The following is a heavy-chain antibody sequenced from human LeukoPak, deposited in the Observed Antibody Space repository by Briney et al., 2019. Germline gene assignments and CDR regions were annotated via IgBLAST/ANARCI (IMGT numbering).Heavy chain of an antibody. D-gene: IGHD2-15*01. CDR1: GYSFTTYW. CDR3: ARLWCAGGSCYSPLDY. V-gene: IGHV5-51*01. J-gene: IGHJ4*02. CDR2: IYPGDSDT. Sequence: GESLKISCKGSGYSFTTYWIGWVRQMPGKGLGWMGIIYPGDSDTTYSPSFQGQVTISADKSISTAYLQWSSLKASDTAIYYCARLWCAGGSCYSPLDYWGQGTLVTVSS.